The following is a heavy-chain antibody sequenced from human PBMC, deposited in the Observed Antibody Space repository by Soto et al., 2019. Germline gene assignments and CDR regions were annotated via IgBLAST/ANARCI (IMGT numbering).Heavy chain of an antibody. CDR1: GDSVSSNRGA. Sequence: PSQTLSLTCDISGDSVSSNRGAWTWIRQSPSRGLEWLGRTYYRSKWHNDYAESVKSRITINPDTSKNQFSLHLNSVTPEDTAVYYCVRLIGNSWLDFWGQGTLVTVSS. D-gene: IGHD1-26*01. J-gene: IGHJ5*01. V-gene: IGHV6-1*01. CDR2: TYYRSKWHN. CDR3: VRLIGNSWLDF.